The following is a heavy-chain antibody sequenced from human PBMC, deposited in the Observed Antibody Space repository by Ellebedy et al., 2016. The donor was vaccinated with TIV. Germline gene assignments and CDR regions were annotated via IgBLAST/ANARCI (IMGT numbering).Heavy chain of an antibody. CDR3: ARCPTFGYSYGLFDY. Sequence: GSLRLXXTVYGGSISSRSYYWGWIRQPPGKGLEWIGSIYYSGSTYYNPSLKSRVTISVDTSKNQFSLKLSSVTTADTAVYYCARCPTFGYSYGLFDYWGQGTLVTVSS. CDR2: IYYSGST. D-gene: IGHD5-18*01. CDR1: GGSISSRSYY. J-gene: IGHJ4*02. V-gene: IGHV4-39*07.